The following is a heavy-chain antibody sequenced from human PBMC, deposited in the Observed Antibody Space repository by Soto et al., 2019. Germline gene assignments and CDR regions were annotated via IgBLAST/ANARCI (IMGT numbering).Heavy chain of an antibody. J-gene: IGHJ4*02. CDR1: GYSFTTYW. Sequence: GESLKISCKGSGYSFTTYWIVWVRQMPGKGLEWMGIIYPGDSDTRYSPSFQGQVTISADKSISTAYLQWSSLKAADTAMYYCARHGRVGATQSSFDFWGQGTLVTVSS. CDR3: ARHGRVGATQSSFDF. V-gene: IGHV5-51*01. CDR2: IYPGDSDT. D-gene: IGHD1-26*01.